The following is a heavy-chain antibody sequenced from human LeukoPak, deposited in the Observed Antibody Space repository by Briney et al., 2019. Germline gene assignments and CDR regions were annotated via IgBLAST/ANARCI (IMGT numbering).Heavy chain of an antibody. CDR3: ARRPATRGDWFDP. CDR1: GFTFSSYS. V-gene: IGHV3-21*01. J-gene: IGHJ5*02. CDR2: ISSSSGYI. Sequence: PGGSLRLSCVASGFTFSSYSMNWVRQAPGKGLEWVSPISSSSGYIYYADSVKGRFTISRDNAKNSLYLQMNSVRAEDTAVYYCARRPATRGDWFDPWGQGTLVTVSS. D-gene: IGHD2-15*01.